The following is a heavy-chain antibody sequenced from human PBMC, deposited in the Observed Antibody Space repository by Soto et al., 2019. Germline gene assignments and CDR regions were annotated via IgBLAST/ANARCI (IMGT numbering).Heavy chain of an antibody. Sequence: TGGSLRLSCAASGFTFSSYAMSWVRQAPGKGLEWVSAISGSGGSTYYADSVKGRFTISRDNSKNTLYLQMNSLRAEDTAVYYCAKSGGYDYFNYGMDVWGQGTTVTVSS. D-gene: IGHD5-12*01. V-gene: IGHV3-23*01. CDR2: ISGSGGST. J-gene: IGHJ6*02. CDR1: GFTFSSYA. CDR3: AKSGGYDYFNYGMDV.